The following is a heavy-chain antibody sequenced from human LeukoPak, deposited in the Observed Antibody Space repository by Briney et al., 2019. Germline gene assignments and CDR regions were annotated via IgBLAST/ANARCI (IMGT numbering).Heavy chain of an antibody. V-gene: IGHV1-2*06. D-gene: IGHD2-2*01. Sequence: ASVSVSCKASGYTFNDHHMFWMRQAPGQGPEWMGHINPTSGATNYAQKFQGRVTMTRDTSISTAYMELRSLRSDDTAVYYCAREMACGSTSCLTAPWGQGTQVTLSS. CDR1: GYTFNDHH. CDR2: INPTSGAT. J-gene: IGHJ4*02. CDR3: AREMACGSTSCLTAP.